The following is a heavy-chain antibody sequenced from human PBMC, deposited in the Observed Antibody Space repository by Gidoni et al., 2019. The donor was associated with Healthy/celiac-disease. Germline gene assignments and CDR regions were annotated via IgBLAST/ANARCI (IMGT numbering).Heavy chain of an antibody. Sequence: HVQLVQSGAEVNKPGASVKVSCTASGYAFTGYYMHWVRQAHGQGLEGLGWINPNSGGTNYAQKFQGRVTMTRDTSISTAYMELSRLRSDDTAVYYCARSEPVYGDYVVYYYGMDVWGQGTTVTVSS. V-gene: IGHV1-2*02. D-gene: IGHD4-17*01. CDR3: ARSEPVYGDYVVYYYGMDV. J-gene: IGHJ6*02. CDR2: INPNSGGT. CDR1: GYAFTGYY.